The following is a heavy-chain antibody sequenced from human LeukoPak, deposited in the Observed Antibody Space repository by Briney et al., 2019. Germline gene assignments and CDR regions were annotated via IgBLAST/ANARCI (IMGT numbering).Heavy chain of an antibody. CDR3: AAVFGSGYYYYFDY. D-gene: IGHD3-22*01. Sequence: GTSVTVSCKASGFSFSSSSMQRVRQARGQRLEWIGWIAVGSGNTNYAQKFQGRVTITRDMSTSTAYMELSSLRSEDTALYYCAAVFGSGYYYYFDYWGQGSLVTVSS. V-gene: IGHV1-58*02. J-gene: IGHJ4*02. CDR1: GFSFSSSS. CDR2: IAVGSGNT.